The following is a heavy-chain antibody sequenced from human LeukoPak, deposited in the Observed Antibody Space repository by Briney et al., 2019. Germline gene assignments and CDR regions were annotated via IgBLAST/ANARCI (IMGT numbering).Heavy chain of an antibody. CDR1: GFTFDDYA. CDR2: ISWNSGSI. V-gene: IGHV3-9*01. CDR3: AKAASWELKYYFDY. D-gene: IGHD1-26*01. J-gene: IGHJ4*02. Sequence: GGSLRLSCAASGFTFDDYAMHWVRQAPGKGLEWVSGISWNSGSIGYADSVKGRFTISRDNAKNSLYLQMNSLRAGDTALYYCAKAASWELKYYFDYWGQGTLVTVSS.